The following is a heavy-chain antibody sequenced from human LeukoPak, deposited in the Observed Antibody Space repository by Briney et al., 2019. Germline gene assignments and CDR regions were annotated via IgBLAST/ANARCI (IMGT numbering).Heavy chain of an antibody. D-gene: IGHD3-10*01. CDR3: ARTRTKGNYGSGTFSPVDY. V-gene: IGHV3-48*03. J-gene: IGHJ4*02. CDR2: ISSSGSTI. CDR1: GFTFSSYE. Sequence: GGSLRLSCAASGFTFSSYEMNWVRQAPGKGLEWVSYISSSGSTIYYADSVKGRFTISRDNSKNTLYLQMNSLRAEDTAVYYCARTRTKGNYGSGTFSPVDYWGQGTLVTVSS.